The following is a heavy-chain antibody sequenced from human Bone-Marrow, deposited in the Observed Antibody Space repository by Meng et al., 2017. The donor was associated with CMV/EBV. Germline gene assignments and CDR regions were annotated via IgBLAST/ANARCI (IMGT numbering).Heavy chain of an antibody. D-gene: IGHD6-19*01. Sequence: SCKASGYTFSSYSMNWVRQAPGKGLEWVSYISSSSSTIYYADSVKGRFTISRDNAKNSLYLQMNSLRAEDTAVYYCARGGWLVRWGFDYWGQGTLVTVSS. CDR2: ISSSSSTI. CDR1: GYTFSSYS. J-gene: IGHJ4*02. CDR3: ARGGWLVRWGFDY. V-gene: IGHV3-48*04.